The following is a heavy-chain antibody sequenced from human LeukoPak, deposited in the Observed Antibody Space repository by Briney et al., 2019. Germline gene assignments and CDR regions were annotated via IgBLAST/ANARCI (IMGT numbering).Heavy chain of an antibody. V-gene: IGHV4-34*01. J-gene: IGHJ4*02. CDR1: GGSFSSYY. CDR3: ARVSLKDIVVVPAANIATAGRNSTASFDY. CDR2: INHSGST. D-gene: IGHD2-2*01. Sequence: SETLSLTCAVYGGSFSSYYWSWIRQPPGKGLEWNGEINHSGSTNYNPSLKSRVTISVDTSKNQFSLKLSSVTAADTAVYYCARVSLKDIVVVPAANIATAGRNSTASFDYWGQGTLVTVSS.